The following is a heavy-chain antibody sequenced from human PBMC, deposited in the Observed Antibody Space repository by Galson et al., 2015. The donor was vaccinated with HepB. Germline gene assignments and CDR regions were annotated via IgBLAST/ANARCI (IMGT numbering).Heavy chain of an antibody. J-gene: IGHJ4*02. CDR3: AKDQYRPPSQWLVPFDY. Sequence: SLRLSCAASGFTFSSVAMSWVRQAPGKGLEWVSTLDGSGNNTYYPDSVKGRFTISRDNSKNTLYLLMDSLRGDDTAVYYCAKDQYRPPSQWLVPFDYWGQGNLVTVSS. D-gene: IGHD6-19*01. V-gene: IGHV3-23*01. CDR2: LDGSGNNT. CDR1: GFTFSSVA.